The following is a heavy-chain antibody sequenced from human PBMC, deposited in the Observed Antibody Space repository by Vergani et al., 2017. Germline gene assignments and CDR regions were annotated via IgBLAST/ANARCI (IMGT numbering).Heavy chain of an antibody. D-gene: IGHD2-21*01. V-gene: IGHV5-51*01. CDR2: INPIDSKI. Sequence: EVQLVQSGAEVKKPGESVKISCKYSESSFISNEIAWVRQMSGKGLQWMGNINPIDSKIAYSPSFQGQAIMSLDKSITTAYLQWRSLKASDTAIYYCTRHXPCGDGACLHFDHWGQGTQVTVSS. CDR1: ESSFISNE. CDR3: TRHXPCGDGACLHFDH. J-gene: IGHJ4*02.